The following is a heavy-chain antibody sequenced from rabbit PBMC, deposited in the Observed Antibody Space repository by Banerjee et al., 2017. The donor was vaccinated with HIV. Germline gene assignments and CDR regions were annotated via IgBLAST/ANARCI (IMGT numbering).Heavy chain of an antibody. V-gene: IGHV1S45*01. J-gene: IGHJ4*01. Sequence: QEQLVESGGGLVQPEGSLTLTCKASGSDISSNAMCWVRQAPGKGLEWIACINSNTGNTVYASWARGPFTISKTSSTTVTLQMTSLTAADTATYLCARDLAGVIGWNFNLWGQGTLVTVS. CDR2: INSNTGNT. CDR1: GSDISSNA. D-gene: IGHD4-1*01. CDR3: ARDLAGVIGWNFNL.